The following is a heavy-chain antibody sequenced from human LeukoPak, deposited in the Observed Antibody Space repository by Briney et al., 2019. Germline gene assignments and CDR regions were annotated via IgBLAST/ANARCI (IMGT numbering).Heavy chain of an antibody. V-gene: IGHV1-46*01. CDR1: GYSFTNYN. D-gene: IGHD5-12*01. CDR3: ARVTSPIAYDWSY. CDR2: INPGRPSV. Sequence: ASVKVSCKTSGYSFTNYNIHWLRQAPGQGLEWVAIINPGRPSVTYAQTFQGRVIVTRDASTGTVFMQLNSLRSEDTATYYCARVTSPIAYDWSYWGQGTLVTVSS. J-gene: IGHJ4*02.